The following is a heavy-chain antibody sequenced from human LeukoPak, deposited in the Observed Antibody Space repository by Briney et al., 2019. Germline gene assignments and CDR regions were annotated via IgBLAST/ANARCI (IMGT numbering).Heavy chain of an antibody. Sequence: PSETLSLTCTVSGGSISSYYWSWIRQPPGKGLEWIGYIYYSGSTNYNPSLKSRVTISADTSKNQFSLKLSSVTAADTAVYYCVGSTSWLDYGMDVWGQGTTVTVSS. CDR3: VGSTSWLDYGMDV. CDR1: GGSISSYY. D-gene: IGHD2-2*01. CDR2: IYYSGST. J-gene: IGHJ6*02. V-gene: IGHV4-59*08.